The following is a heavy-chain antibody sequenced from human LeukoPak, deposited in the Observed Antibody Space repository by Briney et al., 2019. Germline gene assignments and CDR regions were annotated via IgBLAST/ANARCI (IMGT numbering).Heavy chain of an antibody. J-gene: IGHJ4*02. CDR3: AKTHQSKTWTQLWFLPDY. CDR2: ISGSGGST. D-gene: IGHD5-18*01. CDR1: GFTFDDYD. V-gene: IGHV3-23*01. Sequence: GGSLRLSCAASGFTFDDYDMHWVRQAPGKGLEWVSSISGSGGSTHSADSVKGRFTISRDNSKNTLYLQMNSLRVEDTAVYYCAKTHQSKTWTQLWFLPDYWGQGTLVTVSS.